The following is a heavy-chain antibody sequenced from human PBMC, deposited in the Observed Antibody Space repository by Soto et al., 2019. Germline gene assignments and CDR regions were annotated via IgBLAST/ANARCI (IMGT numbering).Heavy chain of an antibody. D-gene: IGHD3-10*01. J-gene: IGHJ4*02. Sequence: VQLLESGGGLVQPGGSLRLSCAASGFTFSSYAMSWVRQAPGKGLEWVSAISGSGGSTYYADSVKGRFTIPRDNSKNTLYLQMNSLRAEDTAVYYCAGGNRFGELSHFDYWGQGTLVTVSS. CDR1: GFTFSSYA. CDR2: ISGSGGST. V-gene: IGHV3-23*01. CDR3: AGGNRFGELSHFDY.